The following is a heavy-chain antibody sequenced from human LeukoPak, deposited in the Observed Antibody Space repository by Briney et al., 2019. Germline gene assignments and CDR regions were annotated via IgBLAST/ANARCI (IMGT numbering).Heavy chain of an antibody. D-gene: IGHD3-9*01. V-gene: IGHV1-2*02. Sequence: ASVKASCKASGYTFTGYYMHWVRQAPGQGLEWMGWINPNSGGTNYAQKFQGRVTMTRDTSISTAYMELSRLRSDDTAVYYWAGGGADFAGLSPQGHWGQGTLVTVSS. CDR2: INPNSGGT. J-gene: IGHJ4*02. CDR3: AGGGADFAGLSPQGH. CDR1: GYTFTGYY.